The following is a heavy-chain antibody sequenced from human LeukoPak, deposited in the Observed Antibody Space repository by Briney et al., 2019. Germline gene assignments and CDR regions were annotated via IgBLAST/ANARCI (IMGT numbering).Heavy chain of an antibody. Sequence: ASVKVSCKASGYTFTDYFIHWVRQDPGQGLEWMGWINPNIGDASYAQKFQDRVTMTRDRSINTAYMELSRLTSDDTAVYYCARMALDGGDSIGFDSWGQGTLVTVSS. V-gene: IGHV1-2*02. CDR1: GYTFTDYF. D-gene: IGHD2-21*02. CDR3: ARMALDGGDSIGFDS. J-gene: IGHJ5*01. CDR2: INPNIGDA.